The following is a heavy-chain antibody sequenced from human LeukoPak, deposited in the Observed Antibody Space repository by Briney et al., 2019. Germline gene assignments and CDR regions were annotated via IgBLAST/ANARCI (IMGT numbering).Heavy chain of an antibody. V-gene: IGHV3-30*01. J-gene: IGHJ4*02. CDR3: ARVSCSGGSCYNRGAFDY. CDR1: GFTFSTYA. Sequence: PGGSLRLSCSASGFTFSTYAMHWVRQAPGKGLEWVAVISYDGSNKYYADSVKGRFTISRDNSKNTLYLQMNSLRAEDTAVYYCARVSCSGGSCYNRGAFDYWGQGTLVTVSS. CDR2: ISYDGSNK. D-gene: IGHD2-15*01.